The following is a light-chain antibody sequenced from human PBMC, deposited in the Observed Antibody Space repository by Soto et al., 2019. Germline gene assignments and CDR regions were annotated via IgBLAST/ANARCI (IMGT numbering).Light chain of an antibody. Sequence: QSALTQPPSVSGSPGQSVTISCTGTSSDVGAYKYVSWYQHHPGKAPKLMVYDVNKRPSGVPDRFSGSKSGNTASLTISGLQAEDEADYFCCSYAGTYIHYVFGTGTKLTVL. CDR3: CSYAGTYIHYV. V-gene: IGLV2-11*01. J-gene: IGLJ1*01. CDR2: DVN. CDR1: SSDVGAYKY.